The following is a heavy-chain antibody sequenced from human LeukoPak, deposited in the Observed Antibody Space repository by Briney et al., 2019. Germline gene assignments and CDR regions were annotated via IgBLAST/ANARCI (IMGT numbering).Heavy chain of an antibody. CDR2: IYPGDSDT. V-gene: IGHV5-51*01. J-gene: IGHJ6*03. CDR3: ARGGEQWLVFDYYYMDV. D-gene: IGHD6-19*01. CDR1: GYSFTSYW. Sequence: GESLKISCKGSGYSFTSYWIGWVRQMPGKGLEWMGIIYPGDSDTRYSPSFQGQVTISADKSISTAYLQWSSLKASDTAMYYCARGGEQWLVFDYYYMDVWGKGTTVTVSS.